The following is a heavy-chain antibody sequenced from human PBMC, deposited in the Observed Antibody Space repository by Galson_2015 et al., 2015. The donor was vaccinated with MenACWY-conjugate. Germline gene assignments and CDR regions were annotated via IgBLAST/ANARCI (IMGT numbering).Heavy chain of an antibody. J-gene: IGHJ6*02. CDR1: GFTFSDYY. CDR3: ARGCGGSCYLGYGMDV. D-gene: IGHD2-15*01. CDR2: ISSSSSYT. V-gene: IGHV3-11*03. Sequence: SLRLSCAASGFTFSDYYMSWIRQAPGKGLEWVSYISSSSSYTNYADSVKGRFTISRDNAKNSLYLRMNSLRAEDTAVYYCARGCGGSCYLGYGMDVWGQGTTVTVSS.